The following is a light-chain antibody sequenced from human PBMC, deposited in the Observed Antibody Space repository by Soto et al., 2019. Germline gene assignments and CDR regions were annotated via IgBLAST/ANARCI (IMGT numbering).Light chain of an antibody. CDR3: LQHYNYPRT. CDR2: AAS. J-gene: IGKJ1*01. V-gene: IGKV1-6*01. Sequence: AIQMTQSPSSLSTSVGNRVTITCRASQAIRNDLGWYQKKPGKAPKLLIYAASILQSGVPSRFIGRGYGTDFTLTISSLQPEDIATYYCLQHYNYPRTFGQGTKVEIK. CDR1: QAIRND.